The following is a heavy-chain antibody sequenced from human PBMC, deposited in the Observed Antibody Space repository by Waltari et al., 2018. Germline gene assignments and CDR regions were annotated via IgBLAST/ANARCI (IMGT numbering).Heavy chain of an antibody. Sequence: EVQLLESGGGLVQPGGSLRLSCAASGFTFSSYAMSWVRQAPGQGLEWVSAISGSGGSTYYADSVKGRFTISRDNSKNTLYLQMNSLRAEDTAVYYCATKTTVTARYYYYYGMDVWGQGTTVTVSS. D-gene: IGHD4-4*01. CDR1: GFTFSSYA. J-gene: IGHJ6*02. V-gene: IGHV3-23*01. CDR3: ATKTTVTARYYYYYGMDV. CDR2: ISGSGGST.